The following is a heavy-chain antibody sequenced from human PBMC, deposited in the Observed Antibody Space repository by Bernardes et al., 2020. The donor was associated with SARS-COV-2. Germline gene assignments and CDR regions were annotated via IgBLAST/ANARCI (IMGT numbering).Heavy chain of an antibody. CDR2: IYESGST. CDR3: ARNVLLWFGEGPLDY. J-gene: IGHJ4*02. Sequence: SASLTLTCTVSGGSISSDGYYWSWIRQHKGKGLEWIGYIYESGSTYYNPSLKSRVTISVDTSKNQFSLKLSSVTAADTAVYYCARNVLLWFGEGPLDYWGQGTLVTVSS. D-gene: IGHD3-10*01. V-gene: IGHV4-31*03. CDR1: GGSISSDGYY.